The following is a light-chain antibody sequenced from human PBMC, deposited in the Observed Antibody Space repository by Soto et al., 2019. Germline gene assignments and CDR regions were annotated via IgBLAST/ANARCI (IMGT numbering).Light chain of an antibody. Sequence: IVLTQSPDTLSLSPGERATLSCRASQTVSPFLAWYQQKPGQAPRLIVYDASKKAPGIPARFIGSGSGTDFTLTVSSLEPEDFALYYCQQRSGWPTFGQGTKVEI. CDR3: QQRSGWPT. CDR2: DAS. J-gene: IGKJ1*01. CDR1: QTVSPF. V-gene: IGKV3-11*01.